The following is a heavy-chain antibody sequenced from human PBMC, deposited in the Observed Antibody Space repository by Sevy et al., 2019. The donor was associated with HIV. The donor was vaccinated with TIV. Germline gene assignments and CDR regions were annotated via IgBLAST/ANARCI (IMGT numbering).Heavy chain of an antibody. Sequence: GGSLRLSCAASGFIFSGSAMSWVRQAPGKGLEWVASISGSGGFTYYADSVKGRFTISRDNFKNTVDLEMKSLRAEDTAVYYGAKDPLNIAARFDYWGQGTLVTVSS. CDR1: GFIFSGSA. CDR3: AKDPLNIAARFDY. V-gene: IGHV3-23*01. D-gene: IGHD6-6*01. CDR2: ISGSGGFT. J-gene: IGHJ4*02.